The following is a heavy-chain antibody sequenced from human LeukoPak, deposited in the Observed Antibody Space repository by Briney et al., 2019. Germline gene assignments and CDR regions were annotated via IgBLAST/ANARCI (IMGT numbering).Heavy chain of an antibody. CDR1: GSTFSSYW. J-gene: IGHJ4*02. CDR3: ARQNDFRLDY. Sequence: GESLLISCQGSGSTFSSYWIGWVRQLPGKGLEGMGIIYPGDSDTRYSPSLQGQVTISVDTSIGTAYLQWSSLKASDTAIYYCARQNDFRLDYWGQGTLVTVSS. D-gene: IGHD3-3*01. CDR2: IYPGDSDT. V-gene: IGHV5-51*01.